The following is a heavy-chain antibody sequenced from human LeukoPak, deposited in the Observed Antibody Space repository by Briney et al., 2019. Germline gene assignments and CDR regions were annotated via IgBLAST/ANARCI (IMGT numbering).Heavy chain of an antibody. V-gene: IGHV3-66*02. CDR2: IYSGGST. CDR1: GFIVSNNY. CDR3: ASDSSGYYYFDAFDI. D-gene: IGHD3-22*01. J-gene: IGHJ3*02. Sequence: GGSLRLSCAASGFIVSNNYMSWVRQAPGKGLEWVSVIYSGGSTYYADSVKGRFTISRDNSKNPVYLQMNSLRVEDTAVYYCASDSSGYYYFDAFDIWGQGTMVTVSS.